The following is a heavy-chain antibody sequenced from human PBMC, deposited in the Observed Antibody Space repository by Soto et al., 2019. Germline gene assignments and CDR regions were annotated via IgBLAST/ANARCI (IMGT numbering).Heavy chain of an antibody. CDR2: IHYSGGT. J-gene: IGHJ4*02. Sequence: QVQLQESGPGLVKPSQTLSLTCNVSAGAINNDGYYWSWIRQHPGKALEWIGNIHYSGGTYYAPSLKSRLAISIDISNQPIILYLNSVTAAAAAVYYGARRDRCFDYWGQGILVTVSS. V-gene: IGHV4-31*03. CDR3: ARRDRCFDY. CDR1: AGAINNDGYY.